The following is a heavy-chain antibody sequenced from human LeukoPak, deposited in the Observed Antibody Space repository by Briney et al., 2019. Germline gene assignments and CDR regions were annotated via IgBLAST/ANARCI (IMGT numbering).Heavy chain of an antibody. CDR2: INTSGST. CDR3: ASTSKYIGSGRDDSFDI. D-gene: IGHD3-10*01. V-gene: IGHV4-4*07. CDR1: GGSISSYY. Sequence: SETLSLTCIVSGGSISSYYWSWIRQPAGKGLEWVGRINTSGSTYYNPSLKSRVTISVDTSKNQFSLKLSSVTAADTAVYYCASTSKYIGSGRDDSFDIWGQGTMVTVSS. J-gene: IGHJ3*02.